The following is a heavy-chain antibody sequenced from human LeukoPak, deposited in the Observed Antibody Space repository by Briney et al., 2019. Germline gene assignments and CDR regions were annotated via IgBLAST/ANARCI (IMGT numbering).Heavy chain of an antibody. V-gene: IGHV3-11*01. CDR1: GFTFSDYY. CDR3: AKDLMVYATRAEYFQH. J-gene: IGHJ1*01. Sequence: GGSLRLSCAASGFTFSDYYMSWIRQAPGRGLEWVSYISSSGSTIYYADSVKGRFTISRDNSKNTLYLQMNSLRAEDTAVYYCAKDLMVYATRAEYFQHWGQGTLVTVSS. D-gene: IGHD2-8*01. CDR2: ISSSGSTI.